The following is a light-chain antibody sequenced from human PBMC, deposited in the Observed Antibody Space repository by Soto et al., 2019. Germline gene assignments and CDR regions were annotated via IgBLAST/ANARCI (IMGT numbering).Light chain of an antibody. CDR3: QQYNNWLYT. V-gene: IGKV3-15*01. CDR2: GAS. CDR1: HSVNSH. Sequence: EIVMTQSPVTLSVSPGERATLSCRASHSVNSHLAWYQQRPGQAPRLLIYGASTRATGIPARFSGSGSGTEFTLTISSLQSEDFAVYYCQQYNNWLYTFGQGTKLEIK. J-gene: IGKJ2*01.